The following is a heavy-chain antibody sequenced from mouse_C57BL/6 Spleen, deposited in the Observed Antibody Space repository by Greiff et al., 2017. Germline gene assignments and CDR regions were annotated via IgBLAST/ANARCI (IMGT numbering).Heavy chain of an antibody. D-gene: IGHD1-1*01. J-gene: IGHJ4*01. V-gene: IGHV8-12*01. CDR2: IYWDDDK. CDR3: ARRGYYGKVSYAMDY. Sequence: HIYWDDDKRYNPSLKSRLTISKDTSRNQVFLKITSVDTADTATYYCARRGYYGKVSYAMDYWGQGTSVTVSS.